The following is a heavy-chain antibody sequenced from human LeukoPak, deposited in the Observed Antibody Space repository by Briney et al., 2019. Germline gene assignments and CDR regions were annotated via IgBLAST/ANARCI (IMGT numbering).Heavy chain of an antibody. V-gene: IGHV3-48*01. D-gene: IGHD5-18*01. CDR2: IISSGYSI. J-gene: IGHJ4*02. Sequence: TGGSLRLSCAASGFTISTYSMNWVRQAPGKGLGWISYIISSGYSIYYADSVKGRFTISRDNSKNTLYLQMNSLRAEDTAVYYCARAASGYSYGYAFGLWGQGTLVTVSS. CDR3: ARAASGYSYGYAFGL. CDR1: GFTISTYS.